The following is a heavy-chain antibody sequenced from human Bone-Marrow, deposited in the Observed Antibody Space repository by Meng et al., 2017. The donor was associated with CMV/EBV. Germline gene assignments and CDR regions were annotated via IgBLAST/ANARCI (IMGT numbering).Heavy chain of an antibody. D-gene: IGHD3-3*01. Sequence: FTSYDINWVRQATGQGLEWMGWMNPNSGNTGYAQKFQGRVTMTRNTSISTAYMELSSLRSEDTAVYYCARVRGNYDFWSSRRNRFDPWGQGTLVTVSS. J-gene: IGHJ5*02. CDR2: MNPNSGNT. CDR3: ARVRGNYDFWSSRRNRFDP. V-gene: IGHV1-8*01. CDR1: FTSYD.